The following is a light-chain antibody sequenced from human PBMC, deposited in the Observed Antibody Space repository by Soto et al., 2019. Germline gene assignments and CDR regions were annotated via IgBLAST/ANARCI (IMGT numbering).Light chain of an antibody. V-gene: IGKV3-20*01. CDR1: QSVSSNN. CDR3: QHFGNSPPNT. CDR2: GGS. J-gene: IGKJ2*01. Sequence: EIVLTQSPGTLSLSPGEAATLSCRASQSVSSNNLAWYQQKPGRAPRLLIFGGSNRASDAPQRFSGSGSGTDFTLTISSLEPEDFAVYYCQHFGNSPPNTFAQGTKLEIK.